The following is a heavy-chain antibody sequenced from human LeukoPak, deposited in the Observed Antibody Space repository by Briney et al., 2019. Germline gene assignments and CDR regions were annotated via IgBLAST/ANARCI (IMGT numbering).Heavy chain of an antibody. CDR2: INPNSGGT. Sequence: ASVKVSCKASGYTFTGYYMHWVRQAPGQGLEWMGWINPNSGGTNYAQKFQGRVTMTRDTSISTAYMELSSLRSEDTAVYYCARDREPFWSGYYFDYWGQGTLVTVSS. CDR1: GYTFTGYY. J-gene: IGHJ4*02. V-gene: IGHV1-2*02. D-gene: IGHD3-3*01. CDR3: ARDREPFWSGYYFDY.